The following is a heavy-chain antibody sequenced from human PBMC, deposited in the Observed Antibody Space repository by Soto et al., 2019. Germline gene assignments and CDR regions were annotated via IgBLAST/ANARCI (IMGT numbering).Heavy chain of an antibody. V-gene: IGHV1-69*04. J-gene: IGHJ6*03. CDR2: IIPILGIV. CDR3: GREGDASNQPGLTPYYYYMDV. CDR1: GGTFSSYT. D-gene: IGHD1-20*01. Sequence: ASVKVSCKASGGTFSSYTISWVRQAPGQGLEWMGRIIPILGIVNYAQKFQGRVTITADKSTSTAYMELSSLRSEDTAVYYCGREGDASNQPGLTPYYYYMDVWGKGTTVTVSS.